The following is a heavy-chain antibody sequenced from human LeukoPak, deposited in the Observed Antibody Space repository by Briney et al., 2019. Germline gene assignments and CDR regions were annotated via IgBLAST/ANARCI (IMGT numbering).Heavy chain of an antibody. V-gene: IGHV3-48*02. CDR2: IGSSGTTT. CDR1: GFTFSSHS. D-gene: IGHD3-10*01. J-gene: IGHJ6*02. CDR3: ARASGSGNSYYYYPLDV. Sequence: PGGSLRLSCAASGFTFSSHSMNWVRQAPGKGLEWLSYIGSSGTTTYYADSVRGRLTISRDNDKNLLYLQMDSLKDEDTAVYYCARASGSGNSYYYYPLDVWGQGTTVTVSS.